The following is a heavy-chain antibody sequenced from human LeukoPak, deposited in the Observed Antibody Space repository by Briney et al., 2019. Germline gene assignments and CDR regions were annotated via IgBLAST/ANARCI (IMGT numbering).Heavy chain of an antibody. CDR1: GGSISSYY. J-gene: IGHJ4*02. V-gene: IGHV4-59*01. CDR2: IYHSGSI. Sequence: SETLSLTCTVSGGSISSYYWSWIRQPPGKGLEWIGYIYHSGSINYNPSLKSRVTISVDTSKNQFSLKLSSVTAADTAVYYCARVRFGGSFFDYWGQGTLVTVSS. D-gene: IGHD1-26*01. CDR3: ARVRFGGSFFDY.